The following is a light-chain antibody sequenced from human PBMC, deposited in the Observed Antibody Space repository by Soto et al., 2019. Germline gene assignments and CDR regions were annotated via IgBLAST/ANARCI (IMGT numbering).Light chain of an antibody. Sequence: EIVMTQSPATLSVSPGERATLSCRASQSVSSNLAWYQHKPGQAPRLIIYGASSRATGIPARFSGSGSGTEFTLTISSLQSEDFAVYYCQQYNNWPPWTFGQGTKVEI. CDR2: GAS. V-gene: IGKV3-15*01. CDR1: QSVSSN. J-gene: IGKJ1*01. CDR3: QQYNNWPPWT.